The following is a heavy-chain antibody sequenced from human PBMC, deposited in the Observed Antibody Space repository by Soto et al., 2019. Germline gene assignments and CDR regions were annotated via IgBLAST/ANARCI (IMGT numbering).Heavy chain of an antibody. J-gene: IGHJ4*02. D-gene: IGHD2-2*01. CDR3: ARDGGGIVLVPAAMPN. CDR1: GYTFTSYYT. V-gene: IGHV1-69*04. CDR2: IIPILGIA. Sequence: SVKVSCKASGYTFTSYYTISWVRQAPGQGLEWMGRIIPILGIANYAQKFQGRVTITADKSTSTAYMELRSLRSDDTAVYYCARDGGGIVLVPAAMPNWGQGTLVTVSS.